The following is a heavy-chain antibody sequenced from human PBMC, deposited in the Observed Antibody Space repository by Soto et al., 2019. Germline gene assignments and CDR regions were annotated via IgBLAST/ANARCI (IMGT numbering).Heavy chain of an antibody. CDR2: ISSSGSTI. J-gene: IGHJ3*02. Sequence: QVQLVESGGGLVKPGGSLRLSCAASGFTFSDYYMSWIRQAPGKGLGWVSYISSSGSTIYYADSVKGRFTISRDNAKNSLYLQMNSLRAEDTAVYYCARDRRGSSGWTGFKVSDAFDIWGQGTMVTVSS. CDR3: ARDRRGSSGWTGFKVSDAFDI. V-gene: IGHV3-11*01. CDR1: GFTFSDYY. D-gene: IGHD6-19*01.